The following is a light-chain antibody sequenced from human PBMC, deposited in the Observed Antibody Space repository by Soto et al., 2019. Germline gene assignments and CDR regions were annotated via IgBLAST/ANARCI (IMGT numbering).Light chain of an antibody. CDR3: QQRSNWPRGT. J-gene: IGKJ1*01. V-gene: IGKV1-27*01. CDR2: AAS. Sequence: DIQMTQSPSSLSASVGDRVAITCRASQSISSWLAWYQQKPGKVPKLLISAASTLQSGVPSRFSGSGSGTDFTLTISSLQPEDVAVYYCQQRSNWPRGTFGQGTKVDIK. CDR1: QSISSW.